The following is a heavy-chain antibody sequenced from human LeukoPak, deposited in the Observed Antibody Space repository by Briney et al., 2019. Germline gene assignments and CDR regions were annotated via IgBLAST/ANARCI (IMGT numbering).Heavy chain of an antibody. CDR2: ISSSSSYI. Sequence: GGSLRLSCAASGFTFSSYSMNWVRQAPGKGLEWVSSISSSSSYIYYADSVKGRFTISRGNAKNSLYLQMNSLRAEDTAVYYCARARDFWSGLSRSYYYYGMDVWGQGTTVTVSS. CDR3: ARARDFWSGLSRSYYYYGMDV. CDR1: GFTFSSYS. V-gene: IGHV3-21*01. D-gene: IGHD3-3*01. J-gene: IGHJ6*02.